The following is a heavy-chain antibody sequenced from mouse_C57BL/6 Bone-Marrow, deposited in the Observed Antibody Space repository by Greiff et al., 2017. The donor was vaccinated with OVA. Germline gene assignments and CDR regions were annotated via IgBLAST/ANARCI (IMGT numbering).Heavy chain of an antibody. CDR3: TTPIYAMDD. Sequence: VQLKQSGAELVRPGASVKLSCTASGFNIKDDYMHWVKQRPEPGLEWIGWLDPENGDTEYASKFQGKATITADTSSNTAYLQLSSLTSEDTAVYYCTTPIYAMDDWGQGTSVTVSS. J-gene: IGHJ4*01. V-gene: IGHV14-4*01. CDR2: LDPENGDT. CDR1: GFNIKDDY.